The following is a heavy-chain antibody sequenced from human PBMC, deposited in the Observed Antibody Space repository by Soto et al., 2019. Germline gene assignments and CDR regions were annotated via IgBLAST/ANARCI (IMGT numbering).Heavy chain of an antibody. Sequence: EVQLVESGGGLVKPGGSLRLSCAASGFTFSSYSMNWVRQAPGKGLEWVSSISSSSSYIYYADSVKGRFTISRDNAKNSLYLQMNSLRAEDTAVYYCARDADSSGWYGGFDSGGQGTLVTVSS. CDR1: GFTFSSYS. CDR2: ISSSSSYI. J-gene: IGHJ4*02. D-gene: IGHD6-19*01. CDR3: ARDADSSGWYGGFDS. V-gene: IGHV3-21*01.